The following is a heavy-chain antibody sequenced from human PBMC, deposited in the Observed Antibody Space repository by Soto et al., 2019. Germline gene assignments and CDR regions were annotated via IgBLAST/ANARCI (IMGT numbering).Heavy chain of an antibody. CDR2: ISAYNGNT. J-gene: IGHJ6*02. V-gene: IGHV1-18*01. Sequence: GASVKVSCKASGYTFTSYGISWVRQAPGQGLEWMGWISAYNGNTNSAQKLQGRVTMTTDTSTSTAYMELRSLRSDDTAVYYCARESLVTNGGYYYYYGMDVWGQGTTVTVSS. CDR1: GYTFTSYG. CDR3: ARESLVTNGGYYYYYGMDV. D-gene: IGHD4-4*01.